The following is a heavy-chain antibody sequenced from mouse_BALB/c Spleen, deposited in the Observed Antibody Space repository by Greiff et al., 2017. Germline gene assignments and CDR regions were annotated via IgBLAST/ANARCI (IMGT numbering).Heavy chain of an antibody. CDR3: AKYDRVAY. D-gene: IGHD2-3*01. Sequence: VQVVESGAELAKPGASVKMSCKASGYTFTSYWMHWVKQRPGQGLEWIGYINPSTGYTEYNQKFKDKATLTADKSSSTAYMQLSSLTSEDSAVYYCAKYDRVAYWGQGTLVTVSA. CDR2: INPSTGYT. V-gene: IGHV1-7*01. CDR1: GYTFTSYW. J-gene: IGHJ3*01.